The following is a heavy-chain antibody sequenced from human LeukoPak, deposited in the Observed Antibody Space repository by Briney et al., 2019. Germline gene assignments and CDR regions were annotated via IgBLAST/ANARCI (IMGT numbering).Heavy chain of an antibody. CDR3: ARGYSSSWANYYYYGMDV. Sequence: SVKVSCKASGGTFSSYAISWVRQAPGQGLEWMGRIIPILGIADYAQKFQGRVTITADKSTSTAYMELSSLRSEDTAVYYCARGYSSSWANYYYYGMDVWGQGTTVTVSS. CDR1: GGTFSSYA. CDR2: IIPILGIA. V-gene: IGHV1-69*04. D-gene: IGHD6-13*01. J-gene: IGHJ6*02.